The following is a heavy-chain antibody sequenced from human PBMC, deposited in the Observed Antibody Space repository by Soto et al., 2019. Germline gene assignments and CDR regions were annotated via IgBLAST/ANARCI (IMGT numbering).Heavy chain of an antibody. CDR1: GGSFSGYY. D-gene: IGHD6-19*01. Sequence: QVQLQQWGAGLLKPSETLSLTCAVYGGSFSGYYWSWIRQPPGKGLEWIGEINHSGSTNYNPSLKSRVTITVDTSKNQFSLKLSSVTAADTAVYYCARVGGGWYRGMDVWGQGTTVTVSS. CDR3: ARVGGGWYRGMDV. V-gene: IGHV4-34*01. J-gene: IGHJ6*02. CDR2: INHSGST.